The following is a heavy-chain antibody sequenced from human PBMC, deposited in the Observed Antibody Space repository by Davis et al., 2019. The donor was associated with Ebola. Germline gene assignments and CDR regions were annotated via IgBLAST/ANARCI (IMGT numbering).Heavy chain of an antibody. D-gene: IGHD2-8*02. Sequence: LSLTCAASGFTFSDHYVSWIRQAPGKGLEWVSSISTSTSAIWYADSVKGRFTISRDNAKNSLYLQMNSLRAEDTAVYYCARWDSNNLYWIAYWGRGSLVTVSS. CDR3: ARWDSNNLYWIAY. CDR2: ISTSTSAI. V-gene: IGHV3-11*04. J-gene: IGHJ4*02. CDR1: GFTFSDHY.